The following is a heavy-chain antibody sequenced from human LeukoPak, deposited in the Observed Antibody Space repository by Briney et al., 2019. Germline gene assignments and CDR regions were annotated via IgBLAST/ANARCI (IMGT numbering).Heavy chain of an antibody. CDR2: IIPALGVT. J-gene: IGHJ4*02. CDR3: ARSTAMVTAYHFDY. CDR1: GDTFNNYA. Sequence: ASVKVSCKASGDTFNNYALNWVRQAPGQGLEWMGRIIPALGVTHYARDFQGRVTFTADKSTTTVYMGLSSLRSQDTAVYYCARSTAMVTAYHFDYWGQGTLPTVSS. D-gene: IGHD5-18*01. V-gene: IGHV1-69*04.